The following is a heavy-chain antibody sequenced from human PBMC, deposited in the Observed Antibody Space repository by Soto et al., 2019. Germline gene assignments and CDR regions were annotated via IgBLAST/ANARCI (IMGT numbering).Heavy chain of an antibody. CDR3: ASARHIGP. J-gene: IGHJ5*02. V-gene: IGHV3-7*01. Sequence: EVQLVESGGDLVQPGGSLRLSCAASGFTFSNYWMSWVRQAPGKGLEWVANIKEDGSERNYVDSVKGRFTISRDNAENSLYLQMNSLRAEDAAVVYCASARHIGPWGQGTLVTVSS. CDR1: GFTFSNYW. D-gene: IGHD2-21*01. CDR2: IKEDGSER.